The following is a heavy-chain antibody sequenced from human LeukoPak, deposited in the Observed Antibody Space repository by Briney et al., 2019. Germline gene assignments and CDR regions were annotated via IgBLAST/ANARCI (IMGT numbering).Heavy chain of an antibody. V-gene: IGHV1-2*02. Sequence: GASVKVSCKASGYTFTGYYMHWVRQAPGQGLEWMGWINPNSGGTNYAQKLQGRVTMTTDTSTSTAYMELRSLRSDDTAVYYCAVASGSHEYYLDYWGQGTLVTVSS. CDR1: GYTFTGYY. J-gene: IGHJ4*02. D-gene: IGHD1-26*01. CDR2: INPNSGGT. CDR3: AVASGSHEYYLDY.